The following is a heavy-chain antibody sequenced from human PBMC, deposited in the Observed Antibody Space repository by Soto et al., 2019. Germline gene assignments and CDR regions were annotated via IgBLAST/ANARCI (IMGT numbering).Heavy chain of an antibody. CDR2: IYYSGST. Sequence: SETLSLTCTVSGGSISSSSYYWGWIRQPPGKGLEWIGSIYYSGSTYYNPSLKSRVTISVDTSKNQFSLKLSSVTAADTAVYYCAISYYDILTGSYFDYWGQGTLVTVS. D-gene: IGHD3-9*01. J-gene: IGHJ4*02. CDR3: AISYYDILTGSYFDY. CDR1: GGSISSSSYY. V-gene: IGHV4-39*01.